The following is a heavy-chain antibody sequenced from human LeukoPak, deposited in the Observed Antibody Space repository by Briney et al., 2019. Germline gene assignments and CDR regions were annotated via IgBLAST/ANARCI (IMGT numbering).Heavy chain of an antibody. CDR3: AKYGFPYYYDSSGYPPGYFDY. J-gene: IGHJ4*02. V-gene: IGHV3-23*01. CDR2: ISGSGGST. D-gene: IGHD3-22*01. CDR1: GFTFSSYG. Sequence: GGTLRLSCAASGFTFSSYGMSWVRQAPGKGLEWVSAISGSGGSTYYADSVKGRFTISRDNSKNTLYLQMNSLRAEDTAVYYCAKYGFPYYYDSSGYPPGYFDYWGQGTLVTVPS.